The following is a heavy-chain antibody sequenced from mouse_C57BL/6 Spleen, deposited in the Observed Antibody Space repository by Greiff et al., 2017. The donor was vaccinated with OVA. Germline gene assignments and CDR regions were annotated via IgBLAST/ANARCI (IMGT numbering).Heavy chain of an antibody. D-gene: IGHD1-1*01. CDR1: GFTFSDAW. CDR2: IRNKANNHAT. J-gene: IGHJ1*03. V-gene: IGHV6-6*01. Sequence: DVKLQESGGGLVQPGGSMKLSCAASGFTFSDAWMDWVRQSPEKGLEWVAEIRNKANNHATYYAESLKGRFTISRDDSKSSVYLQMNSLRAEDTGIYYCNYYGSSYGYFDVWGTGTTVTVSS. CDR3: NYYGSSYGYFDV.